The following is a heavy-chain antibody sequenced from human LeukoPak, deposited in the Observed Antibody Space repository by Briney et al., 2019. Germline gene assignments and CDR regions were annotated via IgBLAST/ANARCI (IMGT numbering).Heavy chain of an antibody. D-gene: IGHD4-11*01. CDR1: GFTFSSYW. V-gene: IGHV3-7*01. Sequence: GGSLRLSCAASGFTFSSYWMSWVRQAPGKGLEWVANIKQDGSEKYYVDSVKGRFTISRDNAKNSLYLQMNSLRAEDTAVYYCASSTTTVTTSRYFDHWGQGTLVTVSS. CDR2: IKQDGSEK. CDR3: ASSTTTVTTSRYFDH. J-gene: IGHJ4*02.